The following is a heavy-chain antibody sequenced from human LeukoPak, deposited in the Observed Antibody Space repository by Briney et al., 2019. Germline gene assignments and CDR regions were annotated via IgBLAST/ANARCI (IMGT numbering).Heavy chain of an antibody. CDR2: INQSGST. CDR3: ARGGRDDYVWGSYRYTPGYYGMDV. J-gene: IGHJ6*02. CDR1: GGSFSGYY. Sequence: SETLSLTCAVYGGSFSGYYWGWIRQPPGKGLEWIGEINQSGSTNYNPSLKSRVTISVDTSKNQFSLKLSSVTAADTAVYYCARGGRDDYVWGSYRYTPGYYGMDVWGQGTTVTVSS. D-gene: IGHD3-16*02. V-gene: IGHV4-34*01.